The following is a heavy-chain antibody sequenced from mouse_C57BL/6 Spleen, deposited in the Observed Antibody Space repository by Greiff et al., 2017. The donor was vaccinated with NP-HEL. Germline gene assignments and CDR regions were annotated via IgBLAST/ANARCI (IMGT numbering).Heavy chain of an antibody. CDR3: NSGSSYWYFDV. V-gene: IGHV14-4*01. Sequence: VQLKESGAELVRPGASVKLSCTASGFNIKDDYMHWVKQRPEQGLEWIGWIDPENGDTESASKFQGKATITADTSSNTAYLQLSSLTSEDTAVYYCNSGSSYWYFDVWGTGTTVTVSS. CDR1: GFNIKDDY. D-gene: IGHD1-1*01. CDR2: IDPENGDT. J-gene: IGHJ1*03.